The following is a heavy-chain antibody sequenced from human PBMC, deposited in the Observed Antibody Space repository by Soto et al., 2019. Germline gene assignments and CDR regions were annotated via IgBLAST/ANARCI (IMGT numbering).Heavy chain of an antibody. Sequence: ASVKVSCKASGYTFTSYYMHWVRQAPGQGLEWMGIINPSGGSTSYAQKFQGRVTMTRDTSTSTVYMELSSLRSEDTAVYYCARASRGEFSHTDAFDIWGQGTMVTVSS. CDR3: ARASRGEFSHTDAFDI. CDR1: GYTFTSYY. V-gene: IGHV1-46*03. D-gene: IGHD3-16*01. CDR2: INPSGGST. J-gene: IGHJ3*02.